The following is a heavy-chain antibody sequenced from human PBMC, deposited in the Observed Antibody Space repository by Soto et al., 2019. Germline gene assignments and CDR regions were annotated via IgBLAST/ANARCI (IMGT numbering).Heavy chain of an antibody. J-gene: IGHJ5*02. Sequence: PGGSLRLASAASVLPFTRHGLHWVRQDPGKGMEWVAVISYDGSYQYYADSVKGRFTISRDSSKNTLYLQMNSLIAKDTAVDSCAQDPRKRSGSYNLKNNWFDPWGQGTLVTVSS. CDR2: ISYDGSYQ. CDR3: AQDPRKRSGSYNLKNNWFDP. V-gene: IGHV3-30*18. CDR1: VLPFTRHG. D-gene: IGHD3-10*01.